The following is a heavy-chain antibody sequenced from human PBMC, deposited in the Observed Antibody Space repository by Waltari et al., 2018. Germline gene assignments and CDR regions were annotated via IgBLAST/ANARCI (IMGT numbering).Heavy chain of an antibody. D-gene: IGHD6-19*01. CDR2: IWYDGSKK. CDR3: ARTGNGHSSGWYSGDY. J-gene: IGHJ4*02. V-gene: IGHV3-33*01. CDR1: GFTFRSYG. Sequence: QVQLVESGGGVVQPGRYLRLSCAASGFTFRSYGMHGVRQAPDKGLEWVAIIWYDGSKKYYADSVKGRFTISKDNSNNTLYLQMNSLRAEDTAVYYCARTGNGHSSGWYSGDYWGQGTLVTVSS.